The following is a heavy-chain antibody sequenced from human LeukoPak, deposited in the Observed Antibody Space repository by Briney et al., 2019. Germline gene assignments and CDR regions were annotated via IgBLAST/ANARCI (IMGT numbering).Heavy chain of an antibody. V-gene: IGHV3-21*01. D-gene: IGHD2-2*01. CDR2: ITSSSSYI. CDR1: GFTFSGYI. CDR3: AREGVYCSSTSCYFDY. J-gene: IGHJ4*02. Sequence: GGSLRLSCAASGFTFSGYIMNWVRQAPGKGLEWVSSITSSSSYIYYADSVKGRFTISRDNAKNSLYLQMNSLRAGDTAVYYCAREGVYCSSTSCYFDYWGQGTPVTVSS.